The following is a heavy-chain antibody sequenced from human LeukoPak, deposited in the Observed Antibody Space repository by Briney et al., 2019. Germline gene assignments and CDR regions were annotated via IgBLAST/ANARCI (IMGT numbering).Heavy chain of an antibody. CDR2: ISWDGGST. CDR1: GFTFDDYA. Sequence: GGALRLSCAASGFTFDDYAMHWVRQAPGKGLEWVSLISWDGGSTYYADSVKGRFTISRDNSKNSLYLQMNSLRAEDTALYYCAKDQSPGYCSSTICFPPLSIHYWDQGTLVTVSS. CDR3: AKDQSPGYCSSTICFPPLSIHY. V-gene: IGHV3-43D*03. D-gene: IGHD2-2*01. J-gene: IGHJ4*02.